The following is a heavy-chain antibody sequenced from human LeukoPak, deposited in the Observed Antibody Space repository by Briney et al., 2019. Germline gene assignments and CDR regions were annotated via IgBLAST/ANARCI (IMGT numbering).Heavy chain of an antibody. V-gene: IGHV1-69*04. CDR2: IIPILGIA. CDR1: GVTFSRYA. CDR3: ARDAYYYDSSGYYRM. J-gene: IGHJ3*01. D-gene: IGHD3-22*01. Sequence: SAKVSSKASGVTFSRYAISWVRQAPGQGLEWMGRIIPILGIAHSAPKFQGRVTITADQSTSTAYMELRMLRPQAPAVYYCARDAYYYDSSGYYRMGGQGTMVGVS.